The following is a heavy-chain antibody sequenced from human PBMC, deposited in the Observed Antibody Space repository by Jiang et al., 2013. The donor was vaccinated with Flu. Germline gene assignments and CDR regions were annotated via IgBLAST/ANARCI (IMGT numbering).Heavy chain of an antibody. D-gene: IGHD1-26*01. J-gene: IGHJ4*02. CDR3: ARLLVGGTDYYCDY. CDR1: GGSISSYY. CDR2: IYYSGSI. Sequence: GLVKPSETLSLTCSVSGGSISSYYWSWIRQPPGKGLEWIGYIYYSGSINYNPSLKSRVTISVDTSQNQLSLKLSSVTAADTAVYYCARLLVGGTDYYCDYWGQGTLVTVSS. V-gene: IGHV4-59*01.